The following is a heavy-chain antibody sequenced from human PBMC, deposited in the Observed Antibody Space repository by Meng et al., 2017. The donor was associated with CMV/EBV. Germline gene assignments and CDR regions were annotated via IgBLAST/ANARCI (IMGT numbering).Heavy chain of an antibody. Sequence: GESLKISCAASGFTFSSYGMHWVRQAPGKGLEWVAFIRYDGSHKYYADSVKGRFTISRDNSKNTLYLQMNSLRAEDTAGYYCAKDLDNVIVVVPAARFDYYYGMDVWGQGTTVTVSS. V-gene: IGHV3-30*02. D-gene: IGHD2-2*01. CDR2: IRYDGSHK. CDR1: GFTFSSYG. CDR3: AKDLDNVIVVVPAARFDYYYGMDV. J-gene: IGHJ6*02.